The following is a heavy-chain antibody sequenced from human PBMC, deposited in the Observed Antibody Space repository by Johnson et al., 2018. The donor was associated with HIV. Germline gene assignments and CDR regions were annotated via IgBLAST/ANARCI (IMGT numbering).Heavy chain of an antibody. V-gene: IGHV3-30*03. CDR3: ARGGIIHDAFDI. J-gene: IGHJ3*02. Sequence: QVQLVESGGGVVQPGGSLRLSCAASGFTFSDYYMTWIRQAPGKGLEWVAVISYDGSNKYFADSVKGRFTISRDNSKNTLYLQMSSLRAEDTAVYYCARGGIIHDAFDIWGQGTMVTVSS. CDR2: ISYDGSNK. D-gene: IGHD1-1*01. CDR1: GFTFSDYY.